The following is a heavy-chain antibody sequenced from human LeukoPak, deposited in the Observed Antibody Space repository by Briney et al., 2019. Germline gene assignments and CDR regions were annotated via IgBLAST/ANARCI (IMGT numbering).Heavy chain of an antibody. CDR2: ISYDGSNK. D-gene: IGHD3-22*01. Sequence: GRSLRLSCAASGFTFSSYGMHWVRQAPGKGLEWVAVISYDGSNKYYADSVKGRFTISRDNSKNTLYLQMNSLRAEDTAVYYCAKVRYYESSRYPEIFDYWGQGTLVAVPS. J-gene: IGHJ4*02. CDR1: GFTFSSYG. V-gene: IGHV3-30*18. CDR3: AKVRYYESSRYPEIFDY.